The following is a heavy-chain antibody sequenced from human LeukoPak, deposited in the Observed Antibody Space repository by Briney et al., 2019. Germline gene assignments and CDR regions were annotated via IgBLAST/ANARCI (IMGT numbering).Heavy chain of an antibody. CDR2: IYHSGST. Sequence: PSETLSLTCTVSGYSISSGYYWGWIRQPPGKGLEWIGSIYHSGSTYYNPSLKSRVTISVDRSKNQFSLKLSSVTAADTAVYYCARSYGSGSYLDYWGQGTLVTVSS. D-gene: IGHD3-10*01. J-gene: IGHJ4*02. V-gene: IGHV4-38-2*02. CDR1: GYSISSGYY. CDR3: ARSYGSGSYLDY.